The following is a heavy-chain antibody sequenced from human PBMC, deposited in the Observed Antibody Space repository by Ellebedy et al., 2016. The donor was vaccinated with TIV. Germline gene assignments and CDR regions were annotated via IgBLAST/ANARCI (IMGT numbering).Heavy chain of an antibody. CDR3: AKETEARGPLNY. Sequence: GGSLRLSCAASGFTFSTYAIHWVRQAPGKGLEWVAVISSDGNRKYYRDSVKGRFTISRDNSRNTLYLQMNSLRPEDAAVYYCAKETEARGPLNYWGLGTLVTVSS. J-gene: IGHJ4*02. CDR2: ISSDGNRK. V-gene: IGHV3-30-3*01. CDR1: GFTFSTYA. D-gene: IGHD3-10*01.